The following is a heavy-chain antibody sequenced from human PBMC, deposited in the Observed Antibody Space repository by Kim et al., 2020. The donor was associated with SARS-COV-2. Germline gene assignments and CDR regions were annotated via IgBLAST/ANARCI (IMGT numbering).Heavy chain of an antibody. CDR2: IWYDGSNK. Sequence: GGSLRLSCAASGFTFSSYGMHWVRQAPGKGLEWVAVIWYDGSNKYYADSVKDRFTISRDNSKNTLYLQMNSLRAEDTAVYYCARDYYGSGSRGMDVWGQGTTVTVSS. CDR1: GFTFSSYG. V-gene: IGHV3-33*01. J-gene: IGHJ6*02. D-gene: IGHD3-10*01. CDR3: ARDYYGSGSRGMDV.